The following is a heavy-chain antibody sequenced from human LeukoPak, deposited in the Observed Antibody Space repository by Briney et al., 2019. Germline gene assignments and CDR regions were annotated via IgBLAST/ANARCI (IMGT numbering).Heavy chain of an antibody. CDR1: GFTFRSYW. Sequence: PGGSLRLSCGASGFTFRSYWMSWVRQAPRKGLEWVANINQDGSEKYYVDSVKGRFTISRDNAKNSLYLQMNSLRAEDTAVYYCARDQGFSYYYYMDVWGKGTTVIVSS. J-gene: IGHJ6*03. CDR2: INQDGSEK. CDR3: ARDQGFSYYYYMDV. V-gene: IGHV3-7*01. D-gene: IGHD3-3*01.